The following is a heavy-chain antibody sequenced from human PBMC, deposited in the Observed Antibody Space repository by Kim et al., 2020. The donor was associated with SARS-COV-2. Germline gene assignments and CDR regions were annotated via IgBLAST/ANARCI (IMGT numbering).Heavy chain of an antibody. J-gene: IGHJ5*02. CDR2: IRSKANSYAT. CDR3: TRWWDYYGSGSYLSS. V-gene: IGHV3-73*01. Sequence: GGSLRLSCAASGFTFSGSAMHWVRQASGKGLEWVDRIRSKANSYATAYAASVKGRFTISRDDSKNTAYLQMNSLKTEDTAVYYCTRWWDYYGSGSYLSSWGQGTLVTVSS. D-gene: IGHD3-10*01. CDR1: GFTFSGSA.